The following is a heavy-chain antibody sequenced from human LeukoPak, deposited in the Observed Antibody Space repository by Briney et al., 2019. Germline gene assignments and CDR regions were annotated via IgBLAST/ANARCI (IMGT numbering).Heavy chain of an antibody. J-gene: IGHJ4*02. V-gene: IGHV3-23*01. CDR2: ISGSASNS. Sequence: GGSLRLSCAASGFTFSTYWMSWVRQAPGKGLEWVSVISGSASNSYYADSVKGRFTISRDNSKNTLYLQMNSLRAEDTAIYYCARAPGSGSYYHFDYWGQGTLVIVSS. CDR3: ARAPGSGSYYHFDY. D-gene: IGHD1-26*01. CDR1: GFTFSTYW.